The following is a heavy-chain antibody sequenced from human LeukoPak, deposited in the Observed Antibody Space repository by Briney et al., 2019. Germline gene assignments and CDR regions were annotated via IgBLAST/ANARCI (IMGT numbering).Heavy chain of an antibody. J-gene: IGHJ5*02. CDR2: INHSGST. D-gene: IGHD4-17*01. CDR3: ARALQYTVTTYPPWFDP. Sequence: SETLSLTCAVYGGSFSGYYWSWIRQPPGKGLEWIGEINHSGSTNYNPSLKSRVTISVDTSKNQFSLKLSSVTAADTAVYYCARALQYTVTTYPPWFDPWGQGTLVTVSS. V-gene: IGHV4-34*01. CDR1: GGSFSGYY.